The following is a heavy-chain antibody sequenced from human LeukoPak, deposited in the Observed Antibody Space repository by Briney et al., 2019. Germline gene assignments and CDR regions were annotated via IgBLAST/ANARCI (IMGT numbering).Heavy chain of an antibody. CDR3: ARDLEGSGSGGGDY. CDR1: GYTFTGYY. D-gene: IGHD3-10*01. CDR2: INPNSGGT. Sequence: ASVKVSCKASGYTFTGYYMHWVRQAPGQGLEWMGWINPNSGGTNYAQKFRGRVTMTRDTSISTAYMELSRLRSDDTAVYYCARDLEGSGSGGGDYWGQGTLVTVSS. V-gene: IGHV1-2*02. J-gene: IGHJ4*02.